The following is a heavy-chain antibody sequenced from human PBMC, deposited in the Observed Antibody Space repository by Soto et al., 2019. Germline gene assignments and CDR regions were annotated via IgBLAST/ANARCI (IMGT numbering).Heavy chain of an antibody. CDR1: GYTFTNYG. Sequence: QVQLVQSGAEVKKPGDSVRVSCKASGYTFTNYGIGWVRQAPGQGFEWMGWISANNGNTKYAQKLQGRVTMTTDASTSTAYMELRSLRSDDAAVYYCARDGYFDHWGQGTLVTVSS. CDR2: ISANNGNT. J-gene: IGHJ4*02. V-gene: IGHV1-18*01. CDR3: ARDGYFDH.